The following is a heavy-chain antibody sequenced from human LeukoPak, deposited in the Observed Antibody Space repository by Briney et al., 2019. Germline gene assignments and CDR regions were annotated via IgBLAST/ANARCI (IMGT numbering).Heavy chain of an antibody. V-gene: IGHV3-74*01. CDR3: AKDRITMVLGYYYYMDV. CDR1: GFTFSSYW. D-gene: IGHD3-10*01. CDR2: INSDGSST. J-gene: IGHJ6*03. Sequence: GGSLRLSCAASGFTFSSYWMHWVRQAPGKGLVWVSRINSDGSSTSYADSVKGRFTISRDNSKNTLYLQMNSLRAEDTAVYYCAKDRITMVLGYYYYMDVWGKGTTVTISS.